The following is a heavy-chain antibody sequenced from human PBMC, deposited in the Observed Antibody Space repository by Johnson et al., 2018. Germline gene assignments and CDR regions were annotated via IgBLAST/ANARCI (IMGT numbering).Heavy chain of an antibody. V-gene: IGHV1-46*01. CDR3: ATADTAMVIGAFDI. Sequence: QVQLVQAGAEVKKPGASVKVSCKASGYTFTSYYMHWVRQAPGQGLEWMGIINPSGGSTSYAQKFQGRVTMTEDTATDTAYMELSSLRSEDTAVYYCATADTAMVIGAFDIWGQGTMVTVSS. J-gene: IGHJ3*02. D-gene: IGHD5-18*01. CDR1: GYTFTSYY. CDR2: INPSGGST.